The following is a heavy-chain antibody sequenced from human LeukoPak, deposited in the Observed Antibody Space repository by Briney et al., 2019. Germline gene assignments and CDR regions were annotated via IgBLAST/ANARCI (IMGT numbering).Heavy chain of an antibody. D-gene: IGHD3-22*01. CDR1: GFTVSSNY. Sequence: PGGSLRLSCTASGFTVSSNYMSWVRQAPGKGLEWVSVIYSGGSTYYADSVKGRFTISRDNSKNTLYLQMNSLRAEDTAVYYRARVMPDSSGYPIDYWGQGTLVTVSS. J-gene: IGHJ4*02. V-gene: IGHV3-53*01. CDR2: IYSGGST. CDR3: ARVMPDSSGYPIDY.